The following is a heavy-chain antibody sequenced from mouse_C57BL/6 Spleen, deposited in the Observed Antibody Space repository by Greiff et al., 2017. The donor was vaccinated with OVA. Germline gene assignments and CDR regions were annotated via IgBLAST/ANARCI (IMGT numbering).Heavy chain of an antibody. D-gene: IGHD2-3*01. CDR2: IWWDDDK. CDR3: AGVGYEGGYFDV. J-gene: IGHJ1*03. V-gene: IGHV8-8*01. CDR1: GFSLSTYGMG. Sequence: QVTLKESGPGILQPSQTLSLTCSFSGFSLSTYGMGVGWNRQPSGKGLEWLAHIWWDDDKYYNPALKSRLTNSKDTSKNQVFLKIANVDTADTATYFCAGVGYEGGYFDVWGTGTTVTVSS.